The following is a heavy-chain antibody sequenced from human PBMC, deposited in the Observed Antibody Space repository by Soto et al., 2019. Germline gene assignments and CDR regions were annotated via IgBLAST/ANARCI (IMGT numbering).Heavy chain of an antibody. CDR2: IDSSGTIR. CDR3: AKDWEFDWPNYYFDY. J-gene: IGHJ4*02. D-gene: IGHD3-9*01. CDR1: GFTFSDYS. Sequence: GGPLSPSCAGSGFTFSDYSINWIRQAPGKGLEWISYIDSSGTIRYYADSGKGRFTISRDNSKNTLYLQMNSLRAEDTAVYYCAKDWEFDWPNYYFDYWGQGTRVTVSS. V-gene: IGHV3-11*01.